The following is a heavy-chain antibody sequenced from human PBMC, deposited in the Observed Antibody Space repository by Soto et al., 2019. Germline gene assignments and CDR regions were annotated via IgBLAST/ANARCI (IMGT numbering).Heavy chain of an antibody. Sequence: QVQLVESGGDLVKPGGSLRLSCAASGYTFSDYYMSWIRQAPGKGLEWISYIDTSGTKIYYADSVKGRFTITRDNANNWLYLEMNSLRDEDTAVYYCASHYDMWSGYLSPVDYWGQGTLVTVSS. J-gene: IGHJ4*02. CDR1: GYTFSDYY. CDR3: ASHYDMWSGYLSPVDY. D-gene: IGHD3-3*01. V-gene: IGHV3-11*01. CDR2: IDTSGTKI.